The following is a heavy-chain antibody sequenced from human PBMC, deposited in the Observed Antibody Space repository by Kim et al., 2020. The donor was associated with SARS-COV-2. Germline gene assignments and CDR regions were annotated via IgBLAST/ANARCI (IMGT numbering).Heavy chain of an antibody. J-gene: IGHJ4*02. CDR3: ARHSDFWSGYGY. D-gene: IGHD3-3*01. V-gene: IGHV4-59*08. Sequence: NYNPSLKSRVTISVDTSKNQFSLKLSSVTAADTAVYYCARHSDFWSGYGYWGQGTLVTVSS.